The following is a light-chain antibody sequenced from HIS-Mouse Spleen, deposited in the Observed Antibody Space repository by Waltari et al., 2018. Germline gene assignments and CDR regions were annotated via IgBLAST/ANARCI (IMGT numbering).Light chain of an antibody. J-gene: IGLJ3*02. Sequence: QSALPQPASASGSPGQSITISCPGTSWDVGSYTLFSRYQQHPGKAPKLMIYEGSKRPSVVSNRFSGSKSGNTASLTISGLQAEDEADYYCCSYAGSSTWVFGGGTKLTVL. V-gene: IGLV2-23*01. CDR2: EGS. CDR1: SWDVGSYTL. CDR3: CSYAGSSTWV.